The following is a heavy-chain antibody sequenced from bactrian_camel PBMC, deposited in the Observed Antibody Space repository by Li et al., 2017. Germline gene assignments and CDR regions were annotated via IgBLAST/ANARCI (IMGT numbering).Heavy chain of an antibody. CDR2: EDGEGWQ. V-gene: IGHV3S26*01. J-gene: IGHJ4*01. CDR3: AAEQGYRGSYNCGLKEYEYSF. Sequence: HVQLVESGGGSVQAGGSLRLSCAASGFTFSRYCMGWFRQAPGKEREGVASEDGEGWQKYADSVKGRFTIRRDNVKQILYLEMSSLRPEDSATYFCAAEQGYRGSYNCGLKEYEYSFWGQGTQVTVS. D-gene: IGHD6*01. CDR1: GFTFSRYC.